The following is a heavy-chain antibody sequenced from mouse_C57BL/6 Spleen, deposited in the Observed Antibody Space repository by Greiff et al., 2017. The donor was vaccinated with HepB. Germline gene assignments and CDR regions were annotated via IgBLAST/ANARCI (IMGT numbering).Heavy chain of an antibody. D-gene: IGHD5-1-1*01. CDR3: TRSDTRVRDFDY. Sequence: QVQLKQSGAELVRPGASVTLSCKASGYTFTDYEMHWVKQTPVHGLEWIGAIDPETGGTAYNQKFKGKAILTADKSSSTAYMELRSLTSEDSAVYYCTRSDTRVRDFDYWGQGTTLTVSS. J-gene: IGHJ2*01. CDR1: GYTFTDYE. CDR2: IDPETGGT. V-gene: IGHV1-15*01.